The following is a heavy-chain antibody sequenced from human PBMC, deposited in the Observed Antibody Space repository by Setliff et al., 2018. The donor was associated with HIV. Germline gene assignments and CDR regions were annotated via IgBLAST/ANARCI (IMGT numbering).Heavy chain of an antibody. CDR3: ARGGRSLAAQTWFDP. CDR1: GGSISSGSYY. J-gene: IGHJ5*02. V-gene: IGHV4-61*09. CDR2: IYTSGST. D-gene: IGHD6-6*01. Sequence: SETLSLTCTVSGGSISSGSYYWSWIRQPAGKGLEWIGQIYTSGSTNYNPSLKSRVTISVDTSKNQFSLKLSSVTAADTAVYYCARGGRSLAAQTWFDPWGQGTLVTVSS.